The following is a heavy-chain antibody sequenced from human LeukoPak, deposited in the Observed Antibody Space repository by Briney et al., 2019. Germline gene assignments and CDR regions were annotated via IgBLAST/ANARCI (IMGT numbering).Heavy chain of an antibody. V-gene: IGHV6-1*01. CDR1: GASVSSNSAA. D-gene: IGHD6-19*01. J-gene: IGHJ4*02. Sequence: SQTLSLTCAISGASVSSNSAAWNWIRQSPSRGLEWLGRTYYRSKWYNDYAVSVKSRITINPDTSKNQFSLQLNSVTPEDTAVYYCARDSSILSRGWFYYFDYWGQGTLVTVSS. CDR3: ARDSSILSRGWFYYFDY. CDR2: TYYRSKWYN.